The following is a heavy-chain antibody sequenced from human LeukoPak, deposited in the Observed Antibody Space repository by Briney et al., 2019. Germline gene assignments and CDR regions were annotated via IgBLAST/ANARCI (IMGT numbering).Heavy chain of an antibody. CDR3: ARGRLIDYNYYYMDV. CDR2: IWYDGSNK. D-gene: IGHD3-22*01. J-gene: IGHJ6*03. V-gene: IGHV3-33*01. CDR1: GFTFSSSG. Sequence: GGSLRLSCAASGFTFSSSGMHWVRQAPGKGLDWVAFIWYDGSNKYYADSVKGRFTISRDNSKNTLYLQMNSLRAGDTALYYCARGRLIDYNYYYMDVWGKGTTVTVPS.